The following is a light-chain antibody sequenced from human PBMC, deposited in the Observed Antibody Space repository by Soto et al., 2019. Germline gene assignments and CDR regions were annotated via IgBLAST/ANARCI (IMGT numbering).Light chain of an antibody. V-gene: IGKV3-15*01. CDR3: QQYNNWPPDRT. J-gene: IGKJ1*01. CDR1: QSVGSN. CDR2: GAS. Sequence: EIVMTQSPATLSVSPGERATLSCRASQSVGSNLAWYQQKPGQAPRLLIYGASTRATGIPARFSGSGSGTEFTLTISSLQLEDFAIYFCQQYNNWPPDRTFGQGTKVEIK.